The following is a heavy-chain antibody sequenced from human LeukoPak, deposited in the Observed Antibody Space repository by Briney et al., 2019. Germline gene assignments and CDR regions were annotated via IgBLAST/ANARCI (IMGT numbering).Heavy chain of an antibody. J-gene: IGHJ4*02. CDR3: ARPYPYYYGSGSYLETKYYFDY. CDR2: ISAYNGKT. CDR1: VYTFTSYG. D-gene: IGHD3-10*01. Sequence: ASVKVSCKASVYTFTSYGISWLRHAPGQGLEWMGWISAYNGKTNYAQKLQGRVTMTTDTSASTAYMELRSLRSDDTAVYYCARPYPYYYGSGSYLETKYYFDYWGQGTLVTVSS. V-gene: IGHV1-18*01.